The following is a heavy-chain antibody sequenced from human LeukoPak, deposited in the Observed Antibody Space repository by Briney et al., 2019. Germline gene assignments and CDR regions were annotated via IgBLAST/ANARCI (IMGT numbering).Heavy chain of an antibody. J-gene: IGHJ4*02. Sequence: GGTLRLSCAASGFTFSSYGMSWARQAPGKGLEWVAAISTTSGNIYYADSVKGRFTISRDNAKNSLYLQMNSLRVEDTALYYCARRAPSHDFDDWGQGTLVTVSS. CDR1: GFTFSSYG. CDR3: ARRAPSHDFDD. CDR2: ISTTSGNI. V-gene: IGHV3-21*01.